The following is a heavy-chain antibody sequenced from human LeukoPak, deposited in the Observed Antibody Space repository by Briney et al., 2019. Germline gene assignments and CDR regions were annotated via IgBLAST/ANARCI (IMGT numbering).Heavy chain of an antibody. CDR1: GYTFTSYD. CDR2: MNPNSGNT. J-gene: IGHJ6*03. CDR3: AKTTVTTVWPYYYYYYMDV. Sequence: GASVKVSCKASGYTFTSYDINWVRQATGQGLEWMGWMNPNSGNTGYTQKFQGRVTMTRNTSISTAYMELSSLRSEDTAVYYCAKTTVTTVWPYYYYYYMDVWGKGTTVTISS. D-gene: IGHD4-17*01. V-gene: IGHV1-8*01.